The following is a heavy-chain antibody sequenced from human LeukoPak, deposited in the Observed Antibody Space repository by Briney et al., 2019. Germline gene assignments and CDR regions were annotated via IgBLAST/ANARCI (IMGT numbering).Heavy chain of an antibody. J-gene: IGHJ5*02. CDR1: GGSISSYY. Sequence: SETLSLTCIVSGGSISSYYWSWIRQPAGKGLEWIGRIYTRGSTNYNPSLKSRVTMSVDTSKNQFSLKLSSVTAADTAVYYCARVLRVGYYDSSGYYPDTYNWFDPWGQGTLVTVSS. V-gene: IGHV4-4*07. CDR2: IYTRGST. D-gene: IGHD3-22*01. CDR3: ARVLRVGYYDSSGYYPDTYNWFDP.